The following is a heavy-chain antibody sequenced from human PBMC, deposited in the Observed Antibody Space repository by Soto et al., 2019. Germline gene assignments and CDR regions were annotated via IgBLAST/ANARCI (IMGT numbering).Heavy chain of an antibody. CDR3: ARCGGGSGYFDQRAFDY. Sequence: QVQLVQSGAEVKKPGSSVKVSCKASGGTFSSYAISWVRQAPGQGLEWMGGIIPIFGTANYAQKFQGRVTITADESTSTAYRERSSLRSEDTAVYYCARCGGGSGYFDQRAFDYWGQGTLVTVSS. CDR1: GGTFSSYA. V-gene: IGHV1-69*01. J-gene: IGHJ4*02. CDR2: IIPIFGTA. D-gene: IGHD3-9*01.